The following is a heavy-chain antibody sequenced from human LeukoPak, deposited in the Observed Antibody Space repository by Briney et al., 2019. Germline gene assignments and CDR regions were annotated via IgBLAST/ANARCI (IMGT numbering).Heavy chain of an antibody. CDR2: ISTSGSTL. CDR3: AREHGNYLRH. CDR1: GITFSSYS. J-gene: IGHJ4*02. Sequence: GGSLRLSCAASGITFSSYSMNWVRQAPGKGLEWVSYISTSGSTLHYADSVKGRFTVSRDNANNSLYLQMNSLRAEDMAVYYCAREHGNYLRHWGQGTLVTVS. V-gene: IGHV3-48*01. D-gene: IGHD1-7*01.